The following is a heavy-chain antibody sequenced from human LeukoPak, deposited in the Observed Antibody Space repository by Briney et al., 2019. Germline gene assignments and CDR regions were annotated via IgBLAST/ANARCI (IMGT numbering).Heavy chain of an antibody. Sequence: ASVKVSCKASGYTFTSYYMHWVRQAPGQGLEWMGIINPSGGSTSYAQKFQGRVTMTRDTSTSTVYMELSSLRSEDAAVYYCARDFWSGGCMDVWGQGTTVTVSS. CDR3: ARDFWSGGCMDV. CDR2: INPSGGST. CDR1: GYTFTSYY. J-gene: IGHJ6*02. D-gene: IGHD3-3*01. V-gene: IGHV1-46*01.